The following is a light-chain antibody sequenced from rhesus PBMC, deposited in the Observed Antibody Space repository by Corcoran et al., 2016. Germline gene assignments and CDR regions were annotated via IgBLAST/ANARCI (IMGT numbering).Light chain of an antibody. CDR2: KAS. V-gene: IGKV1-74*01. J-gene: IGKJ2*01. Sequence: DIQMTQSPSSLSASVGDRVTITCRASENVNNYLHWYQQKPGKAPTLLCDKASTLQSGAPSRVSGTGSGTDFTLTIRSLQPEDFATYFCQPYYSTPFSFGQGTKVDIK. CDR1: ENVNNY. CDR3: QPYYSTPFS.